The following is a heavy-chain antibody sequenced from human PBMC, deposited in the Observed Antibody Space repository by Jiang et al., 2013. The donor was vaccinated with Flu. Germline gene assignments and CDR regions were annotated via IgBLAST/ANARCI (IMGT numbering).Heavy chain of an antibody. CDR3: ARTYGRLRGNYGVDV. CDR1: GYPFNSYD. D-gene: IGHD4-17*01. J-gene: IGHJ6*02. CDR2: VNPSSGDT. Sequence: SGAEVKKPGASVKVSCKASGYPFNSYDINWVRQTTGQGLEWMGRVNPSSGDTAYAQKFQGRVTMTRDTSITTVYMELTNLRSEDRAVYYCARTYGRLRGNYGVDVWGQGTTVTVSS. V-gene: IGHV1-8*01.